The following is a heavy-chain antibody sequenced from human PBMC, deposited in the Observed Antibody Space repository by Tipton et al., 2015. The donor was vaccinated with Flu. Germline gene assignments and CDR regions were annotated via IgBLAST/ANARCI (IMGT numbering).Heavy chain of an antibody. J-gene: IGHJ5*02. CDR3: ASSLDSSGYYHGWFDP. Sequence: TLSLTCTVSGGSISSYYWSWIRQPPGKGLEWIGYIYYSGSTNYNPSLKSRVTISVDTSKNQFSLKLSSVTAADTAVYYCASSLDSSGYYHGWFDPWGQGTLVTVSS. V-gene: IGHV4-59*07. CDR2: IYYSGST. CDR1: GGSISSYY. D-gene: IGHD3-22*01.